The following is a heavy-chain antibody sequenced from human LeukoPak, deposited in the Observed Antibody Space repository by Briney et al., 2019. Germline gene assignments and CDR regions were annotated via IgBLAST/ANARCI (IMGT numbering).Heavy chain of an antibody. V-gene: IGHV4-59*01. D-gene: IGHD3-10*01. CDR3: ARLRAGVREFSLDY. Sequence: SETLSLTCTVSGDSINGYYWSWIRQPPGKELEWIGYIHYSGSTNYNPSFKSRVTISVDTSKNQFSLKLSSLTAADTAVYYCARLRAGVREFSLDYWGQGTLVTVSS. CDR2: IHYSGST. CDR1: GDSINGYY. J-gene: IGHJ4*02.